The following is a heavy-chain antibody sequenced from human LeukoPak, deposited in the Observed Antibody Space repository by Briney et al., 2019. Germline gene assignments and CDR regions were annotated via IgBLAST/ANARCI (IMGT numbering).Heavy chain of an antibody. CDR3: ARHSDDHIVVVTAYDAFDI. Sequence: SETLSLTCTVSGGSISSYYWSWIRQPPGKGLEWIGYIYYSGSTNYTPSLKSRVTISVDTYTPQFSMKLSCVTAADTDVYYCARHSDDHIVVVTAYDAFDIWGQGTMVTVSS. CDR2: IYYSGST. D-gene: IGHD2-21*02. CDR1: GGSISSYY. V-gene: IGHV4-59*08. J-gene: IGHJ3*02.